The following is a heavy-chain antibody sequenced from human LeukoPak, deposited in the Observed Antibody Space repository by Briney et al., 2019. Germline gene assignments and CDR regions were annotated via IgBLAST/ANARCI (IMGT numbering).Heavy chain of an antibody. V-gene: IGHV4-39*07. Sequence: SETLSLTCTVSGGSISSSTYYWGWIRQPPGKGLEWIGSIYYSGSTYYNPSLKSRVTISVDTSKNQVSLKLSSVTAADTAVYYCARADTAMLLKAFDIWGQGTMVTVSS. D-gene: IGHD5-18*01. CDR2: IYYSGST. J-gene: IGHJ3*02. CDR3: ARADTAMLLKAFDI. CDR1: GGSISSSTYY.